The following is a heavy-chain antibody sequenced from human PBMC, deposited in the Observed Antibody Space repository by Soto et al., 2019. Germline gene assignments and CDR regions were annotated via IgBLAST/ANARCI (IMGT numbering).Heavy chain of an antibody. J-gene: IGHJ6*02. Sequence: ASVKVSCKASGYTFTSYYINWVRHATGQGLEWMGWMNPNSGNTGYAQKFQGRVTMTRNTSISTAYMELSSLRSEDTAVYYCARKQWLYYGMDVWGQGTTVTVSS. V-gene: IGHV1-8*01. CDR3: ARKQWLYYGMDV. CDR1: GYTFTSYY. D-gene: IGHD6-19*01. CDR2: MNPNSGNT.